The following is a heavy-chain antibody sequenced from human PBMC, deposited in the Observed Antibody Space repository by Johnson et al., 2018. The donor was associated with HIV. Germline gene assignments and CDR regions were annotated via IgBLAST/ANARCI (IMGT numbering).Heavy chain of an antibody. V-gene: IGHV3-11*01. CDR2: ISSSGSPI. CDR1: GFTFSDYY. CDR3: ARGYSGSDDAFDI. Sequence: QVQLVESGGGLVKPGGSLRLSCAASGFTFSDYYMSWIRQAPGKGLEWVSHISSSGSPINYADSVRGRFTISRDNAKNSLYLQMNSLRAEDTALYYCARGYSGSDDAFDIWGQGTMVTVSS. J-gene: IGHJ3*02. D-gene: IGHD1-26*01.